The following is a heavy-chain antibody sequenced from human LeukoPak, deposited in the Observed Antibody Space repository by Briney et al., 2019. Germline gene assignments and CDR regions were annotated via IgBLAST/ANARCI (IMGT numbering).Heavy chain of an antibody. J-gene: IGHJ3*02. D-gene: IGHD3-3*01. Sequence: ASVKVSCKVSGYTLTELSMHWVRQAPGKGLEGRGGFDPEDGETIYAQKFQGRVTMTEDTSTDTAYMELSSLRSEDTAVYYCATSPPSAVPAATQNYDFWSGYTDAFDIWGQGTMVTVSS. CDR2: FDPEDGET. CDR1: GYTLTELS. CDR3: ATSPPSAVPAATQNYDFWSGYTDAFDI. V-gene: IGHV1-24*01.